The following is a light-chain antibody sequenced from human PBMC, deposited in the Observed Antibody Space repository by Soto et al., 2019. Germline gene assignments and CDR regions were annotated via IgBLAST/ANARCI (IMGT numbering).Light chain of an antibody. CDR2: DAS. J-gene: IGKJ5*01. CDR3: QQRSNWPAT. V-gene: IGKV3-11*01. Sequence: ETVLTQSPARLSLSPGERATLSCRAGQSVSDYLAWYQQKPGQPPRLLFFDASNRVTGVPARFSGSGSGTDFTLTISSLEPEDFAVYYCQQRSNWPATFGQGTRLEIK. CDR1: QSVSDY.